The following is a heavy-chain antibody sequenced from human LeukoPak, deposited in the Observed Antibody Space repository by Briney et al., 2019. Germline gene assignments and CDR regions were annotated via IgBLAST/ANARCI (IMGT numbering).Heavy chain of an antibody. CDR3: ARDPLAYCGGDCPWGY. D-gene: IGHD2-21*02. Sequence: ASVKVSCKASGHTFTSYYMHWVRQAPGQGLEWMGWINANSGDTNYAQKFQGRVTMTRDTSISTAYMELSRLRSDDTAVYYCARDPLAYCGGDCPWGYWGQGTLVTVSS. CDR1: GHTFTSYY. V-gene: IGHV1-2*02. CDR2: INANSGDT. J-gene: IGHJ4*02.